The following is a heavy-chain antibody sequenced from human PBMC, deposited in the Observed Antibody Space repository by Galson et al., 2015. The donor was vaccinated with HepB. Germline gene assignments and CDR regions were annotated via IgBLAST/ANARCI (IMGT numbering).Heavy chain of an antibody. CDR3: ARQSSSWYATDYYYYGVDV. V-gene: IGHV4-59*08. CDR1: GGSISSYY. CDR2: IYYSGST. Sequence: SETLSLTCTVSGGSISSYYWSWIRQPPGKGLEWIGYIYYSGSTNYNPSLKSRVTISVDTSKNQFSLKLSSVTAADTAVYYCARQSSSWYATDYYYYGVDVWGQGTTVTVSS. J-gene: IGHJ6*02. D-gene: IGHD6-13*01.